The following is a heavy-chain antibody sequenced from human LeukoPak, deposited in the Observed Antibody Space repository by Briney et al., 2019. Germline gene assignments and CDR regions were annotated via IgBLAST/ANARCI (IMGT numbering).Heavy chain of an antibody. Sequence: ASVKVSCKASGYTFTGYYMHWVRQAPGQGLEWMGWINPSSGGTNYAQKFQGRVTMTRDTSISTAYMELSRLRSDDTAVYYCARDSTNSIAAAGTTSYGMDVWGQGTTVTVSS. V-gene: IGHV1-2*02. CDR2: INPSSGGT. J-gene: IGHJ6*02. CDR3: ARDSTNSIAAAGTTSYGMDV. D-gene: IGHD6-13*01. CDR1: GYTFTGYY.